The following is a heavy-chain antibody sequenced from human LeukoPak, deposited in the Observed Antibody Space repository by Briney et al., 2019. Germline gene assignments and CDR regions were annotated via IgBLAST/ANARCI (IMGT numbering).Heavy chain of an antibody. CDR2: IYNSGNT. CDR3: ARVGDSCFDY. D-gene: IGHD3-10*01. Sequence: CLWIRQSPVKGLEWIGYIYNSGNTNYNPSLKSRVTISVDTSKNQFSLKVNSVTAADTAVYYCARVGDSCFDYWGQGTLVTVSS. J-gene: IGHJ4*02. V-gene: IGHV4-59*01.